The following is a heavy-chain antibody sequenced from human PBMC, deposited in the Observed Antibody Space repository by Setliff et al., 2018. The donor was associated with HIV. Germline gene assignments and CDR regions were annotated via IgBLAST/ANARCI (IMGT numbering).Heavy chain of an antibody. Sequence: PGGSLRLSCAASGFTFSGYAVSWVRQAPGKGLEWVSGISGSGSTTEYADSVKGRLTISRDNSKHTLYLQMNSLRADDTAIYYCAKDKYYDILTYYYYMDVWGKGTTVTV. J-gene: IGHJ6*03. CDR2: ISGSGSTT. D-gene: IGHD3-9*01. CDR1: GFTFSGYA. CDR3: AKDKYYDILTYYYYMDV. V-gene: IGHV3-23*01.